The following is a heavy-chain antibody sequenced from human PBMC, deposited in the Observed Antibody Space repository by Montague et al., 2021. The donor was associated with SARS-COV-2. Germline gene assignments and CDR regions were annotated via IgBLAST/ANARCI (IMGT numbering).Heavy chain of an antibody. Sequence: SETLSLTCTASGGSISSSSYYWGWIRQPPGKGLEWIGSIYYSGSTYYNPSLKSRVTISVDTSKNQFSLKLSSVTAADTAVYYCARRRSQDIVVVPAAPSVFHYYYYMDVWGKGTTVTVSS. J-gene: IGHJ6*03. V-gene: IGHV4-39*01. CDR2: IYYSGST. D-gene: IGHD2-2*01. CDR1: GGSISSSSYY. CDR3: ARRRSQDIVVVPAAPSVFHYYYYMDV.